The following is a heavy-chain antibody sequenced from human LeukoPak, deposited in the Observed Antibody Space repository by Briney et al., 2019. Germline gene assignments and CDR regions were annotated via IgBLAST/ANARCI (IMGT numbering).Heavy chain of an antibody. CDR3: ARDLRLLWFGELLSN. CDR1: GFTFSDYY. Sequence: GGSLRLSCAASGFTFSDYYMSWIRQAPGKGLEWVSYISSSGSTIYYADSVKGRFTISRDNAKNSLYLQMNSLRAEDTAVCYCARDLRLLWFGELLSNWGQGTLVTVSS. V-gene: IGHV3-11*01. J-gene: IGHJ4*02. CDR2: ISSSGSTI. D-gene: IGHD3-10*01.